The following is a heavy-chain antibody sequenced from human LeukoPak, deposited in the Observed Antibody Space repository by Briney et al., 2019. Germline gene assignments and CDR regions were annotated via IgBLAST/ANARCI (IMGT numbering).Heavy chain of an antibody. J-gene: IGHJ5*02. CDR3: ARHGPRHYYGSGSSPNNWFDP. V-gene: IGHV5-51*01. D-gene: IGHD3-10*01. CDR2: IYPGDSDT. CDR1: GYSFTSYW. Sequence: GESLKISCKGSGYSFTSYWIGWVRQMPGKGLEWMGMIYPGDSDTRYSPSFQGQVTISADKSISTAYLQWSSLKASDTAMYYCARHGPRHYYGSGSSPNNWFDPWGQGTLVTVSS.